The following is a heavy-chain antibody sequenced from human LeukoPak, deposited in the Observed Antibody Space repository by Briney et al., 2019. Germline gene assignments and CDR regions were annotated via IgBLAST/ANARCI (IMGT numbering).Heavy chain of an antibody. J-gene: IGHJ4*02. CDR2: IKQDGSEK. CDR3: ARDITEMATTNGGYFDY. D-gene: IGHD5-24*01. V-gene: IGHV3-7*01. Sequence: GGSLRLSCAASGFTFSSYWMSWVRQAPGKGLEWVANIKQDGSEKYYVDSVKGRFTISRDNAKNSLYLQMNSLRAEDTAVYYCARDITEMATTNGGYFDYWGQGTLVTVSS. CDR1: GFTFSSYW.